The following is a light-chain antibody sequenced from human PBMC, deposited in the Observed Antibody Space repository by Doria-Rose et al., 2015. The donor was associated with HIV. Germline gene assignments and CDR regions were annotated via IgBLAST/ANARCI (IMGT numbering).Light chain of an antibody. J-gene: IGKJ1*01. V-gene: IGKV3-20*01. CDR2: DGS. Sequence: TQSPGTLSLSPGERATLSCRASQSFSSTYLAWYQQKPGQAPSLLIYDGSTRATGIPDRFKASGSVTDFTLTINRLEPEDFALYYCHQYGTSWTFGQGTKVEI. CDR1: QSFSSTY. CDR3: HQYGTSWT.